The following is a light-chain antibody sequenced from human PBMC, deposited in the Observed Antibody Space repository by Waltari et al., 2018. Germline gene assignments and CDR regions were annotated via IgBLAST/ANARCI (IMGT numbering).Light chain of an antibody. CDR2: EVS. V-gene: IGLV2-14*01. CDR1: TSAVGGDNY. J-gene: IGLJ1*01. Sequence: QSALPQPASVSGSPGQSITISCTGTTSAVGGDNYVPWYQQHPGKAPKLMIYEVSNRPSGVSNRFSGSKSGNTASLTISGLQAEDEADYYCSSYTSSSTRVFGTGTKVTVL. CDR3: SSYTSSSTRV.